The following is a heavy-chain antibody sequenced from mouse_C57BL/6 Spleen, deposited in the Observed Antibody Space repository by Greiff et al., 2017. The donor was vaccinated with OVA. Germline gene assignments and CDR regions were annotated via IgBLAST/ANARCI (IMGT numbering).Heavy chain of an antibody. CDR3: ARGDGRGWFAY. CDR1: GYSFTSYY. J-gene: IGHJ3*01. D-gene: IGHD2-3*01. CDR2: IYPGSGNT. V-gene: IGHV1-66*01. Sequence: QVQLQQSGPELVKPGASVKISCKASGYSFTSYYIHWVKQRPGQGLEWIGWIYPGSGNTKYNEKFKGKATLTADTSSSTAYMQLSSLTSEDSAVYYCARGDGRGWFAYWGQGTLVTVSA.